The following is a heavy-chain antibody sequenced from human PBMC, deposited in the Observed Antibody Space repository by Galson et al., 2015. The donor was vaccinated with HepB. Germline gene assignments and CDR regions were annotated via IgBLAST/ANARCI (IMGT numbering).Heavy chain of an antibody. CDR3: ASPPSPGKRWLQFLY. V-gene: IGHV1-3*01. CDR2: INAGNGNT. J-gene: IGHJ4*02. Sequence: SVKVSCKASGYTFTSYAMHWVRQAPGQRLEWMGWINAGNGNTKYSQKFQGRVTITRDTSASTAYMELSSLRSEDTAVYYCASPPSPGKRWLQFLYWGQGTLVTVSS. CDR1: GYTFTSYA. D-gene: IGHD5-24*01.